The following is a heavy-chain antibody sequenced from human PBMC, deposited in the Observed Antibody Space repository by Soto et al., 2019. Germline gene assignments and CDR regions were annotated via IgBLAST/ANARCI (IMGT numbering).Heavy chain of an antibody. J-gene: IGHJ5*02. CDR2: IYWDDDK. V-gene: IGHV2-5*02. CDR3: AHRRMVRGVIQQADNWFDP. CDR1: GFSLSTSGVG. D-gene: IGHD3-10*01. Sequence: SGPTLVKPTQTLTLTCTFSGFSLSTSGVGVGWIRQPPGKALEWLALIYWDDDKRYSPSLKSRLTITKDTSKNQVVLTMTNMDPVDTATYYCAHRRMVRGVIQQADNWFDPWGQGTLVTVSS.